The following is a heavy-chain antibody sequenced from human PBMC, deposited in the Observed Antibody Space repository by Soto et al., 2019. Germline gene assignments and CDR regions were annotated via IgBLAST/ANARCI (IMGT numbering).Heavy chain of an antibody. J-gene: IGHJ3*01. D-gene: IGHD3-22*01. Sequence: PVGSLRLSCASSVFTFSDYYMSCIRQAPGKGLEWISYISSSGSTIYYADSVKGRFTISRDNAKNSLYLQMNSLRAEDTAVYYCARYHDSRGKAWGQGTMVTVSS. V-gene: IGHV3-11*01. CDR2: ISSSGSTI. CDR3: ARYHDSRGKA. CDR1: VFTFSDYY.